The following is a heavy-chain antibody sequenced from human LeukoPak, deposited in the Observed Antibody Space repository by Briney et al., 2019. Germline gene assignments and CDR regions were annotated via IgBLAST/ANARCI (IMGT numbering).Heavy chain of an antibody. D-gene: IGHD6-6*01. Sequence: SETLSLTCTVSGYSISNDFYWGWIRQSPGKGLEWIGTISHSRSTYYNPSLRSRVSISLDTSKNQFSLRLTSVTAADTAVYYCARDLGMYSSSSGEAYWGQGTLVTVSS. CDR2: ISHSRST. CDR1: GYSISNDFY. V-gene: IGHV4-38-2*02. J-gene: IGHJ4*02. CDR3: ARDLGMYSSSSGEAY.